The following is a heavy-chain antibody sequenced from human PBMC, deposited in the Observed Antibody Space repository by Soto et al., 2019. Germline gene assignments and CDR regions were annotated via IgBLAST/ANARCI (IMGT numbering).Heavy chain of an antibody. Sequence: VQLVESGGGLVKPGGSLRLSCAASGFTFTNAWMTWVRQGPGKGLEWVGRIKSKSDGGTIDYAAPVKGRFTISRXDXTNTLYLQMNSLKTEDTAVYYCTTGPNLRPLAAFDIWGQGTVVTVSS. CDR3: TTGPNLRPLAAFDI. J-gene: IGHJ3*02. CDR2: IKSKSDGGTI. CDR1: GFTFTNAW. V-gene: IGHV3-15*01.